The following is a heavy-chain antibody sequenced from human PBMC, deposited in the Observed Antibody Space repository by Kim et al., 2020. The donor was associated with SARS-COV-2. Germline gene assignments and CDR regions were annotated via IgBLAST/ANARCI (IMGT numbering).Heavy chain of an antibody. V-gene: IGHV3-30*01. CDR3: ARSIAGSYYYGMDV. J-gene: IGHJ6*02. Sequence: ADSWKGRFTISRDNSKNTLYLQMNSLRAEDTAVYYCARSIAGSYYYGMDVWGQGTTVTVSS. D-gene: IGHD6-6*01.